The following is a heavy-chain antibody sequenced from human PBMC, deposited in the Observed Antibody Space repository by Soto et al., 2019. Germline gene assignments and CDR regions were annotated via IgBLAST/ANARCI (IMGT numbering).Heavy chain of an antibody. CDR2: ISYDGDNK. J-gene: IGHJ6*01. CDR3: ARGTTTSAFSAMDV. Sequence: QVQLVESGGGVVQPGRSLRLSCAASGFTFSYHALNWVRQAPGKGLEWAAVISYDGDNKYIAESVKGRFTISRDNSKNTVSLQMNSLRTEDTAMYFCARGTTTSAFSAMDVWGQGTTVTVSS. CDR1: GFTFSYHA. D-gene: IGHD1-1*01. V-gene: IGHV3-30-3*01.